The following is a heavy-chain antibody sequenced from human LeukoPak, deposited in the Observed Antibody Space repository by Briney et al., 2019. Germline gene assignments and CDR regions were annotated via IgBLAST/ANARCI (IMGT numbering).Heavy chain of an antibody. D-gene: IGHD6-6*01. Sequence: GGSLRLSCAASGFIFSSYNMNWVRQAPGKGLEWVSSISSSSNYIYYADSVKGRFTISRDNAKNSLYLQMNSLRAEDTAVYYCSRSSEYSTSSGQNLWGQGTLVTVSS. CDR1: GFIFSSYN. CDR2: ISSSSNYI. CDR3: SRSSEYSTSSGQNL. V-gene: IGHV3-21*01. J-gene: IGHJ4*02.